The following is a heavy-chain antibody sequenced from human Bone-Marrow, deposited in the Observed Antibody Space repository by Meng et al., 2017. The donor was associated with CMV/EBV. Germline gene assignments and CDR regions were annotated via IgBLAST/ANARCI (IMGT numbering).Heavy chain of an antibody. J-gene: IGHJ4*02. CDR3: AKDDVYYYGSGSYQDY. D-gene: IGHD3-10*01. CDR2: IYSGGST. Sequence: GGSLRLSCAASGFTVSSNYMSWVRQAPGKGLEWVSVIYSGGSTYYADSVKGRFTISRDNSKNTLYLQMNSLRAEDTAVYYCAKDDVYYYGSGSYQDYWGQGTLVTVSS. CDR1: GFTVSSNY. V-gene: IGHV3-53*05.